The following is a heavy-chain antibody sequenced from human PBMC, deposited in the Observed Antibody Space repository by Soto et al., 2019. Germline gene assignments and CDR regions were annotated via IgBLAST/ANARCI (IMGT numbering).Heavy chain of an antibody. Sequence: SESLSITCTVSGYSSSSGSYWACIRQPPGKGPEWIASIYHGGTTFYNPSLKSRITISVDTSNNQFSLKLTSVTAADTAVYYCARIHVMVVAGSTFDYWGHGTLVTVSS. CDR3: ARIHVMVVAGSTFDY. CDR1: GYSSSSGSY. J-gene: IGHJ4*01. V-gene: IGHV4-38-2*02. D-gene: IGHD6-19*01. CDR2: IYHGGTT.